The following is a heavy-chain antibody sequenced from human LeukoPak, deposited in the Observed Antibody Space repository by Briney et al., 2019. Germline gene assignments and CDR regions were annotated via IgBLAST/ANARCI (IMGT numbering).Heavy chain of an antibody. Sequence: GGSLRLFCAASGFTFSSYGMHWVRQAPGKGLEWVAFIRYDGSNKYYADSVKGRFTISRDNSKNTLYLQMNSLRAEDTAVYYCAKVGYSSSWSGYYYYYYMDVLGKGTTVTIPS. CDR2: IRYDGSNK. J-gene: IGHJ6*03. CDR3: AKVGYSSSWSGYYYYYYMDV. V-gene: IGHV3-30*02. D-gene: IGHD6-13*01. CDR1: GFTFSSYG.